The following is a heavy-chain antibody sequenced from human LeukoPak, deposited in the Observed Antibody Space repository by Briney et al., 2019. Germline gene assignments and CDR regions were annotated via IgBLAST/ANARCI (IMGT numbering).Heavy chain of an antibody. Sequence: GASVTVSFKASGYTFTGYYMHWVRQAPGQGLEWMGWINPNSGGTNYAQKFQVRVTMTRDTSISTAYMELSRLRSDDTAVYYCASLSGGRYCRGGSREDYFDYWGQGTLVTVSS. CDR1: GYTFTGYY. J-gene: IGHJ4*02. D-gene: IGHD2-15*01. CDR2: INPNSGGT. V-gene: IGHV1-2*02. CDR3: ASLSGGRYCRGGSREDYFDY.